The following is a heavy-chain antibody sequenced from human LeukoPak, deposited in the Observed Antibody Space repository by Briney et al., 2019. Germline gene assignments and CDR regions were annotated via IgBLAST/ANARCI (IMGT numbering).Heavy chain of an antibody. J-gene: IGHJ4*02. CDR2: IRYDGSNK. CDR3: AKDGNYYDSSLD. Sequence: GSLRLSCAASGFTFSSYGMHWVRQAPGKGLEWVAFIRYDGSNKYYADSVKGRFTISRDNSKNTLYLQMNSLRAEDTAVYYCAKDGNYYDSSLDWGQGTLVTVSS. V-gene: IGHV3-30*02. CDR1: GFTFSSYG. D-gene: IGHD3-22*01.